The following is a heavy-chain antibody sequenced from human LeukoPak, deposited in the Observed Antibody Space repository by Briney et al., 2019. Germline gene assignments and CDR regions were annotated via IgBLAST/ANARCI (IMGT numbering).Heavy chain of an antibody. Sequence: GGSLRLSCAASGFTFSSYEMNWVRQAPGKGLEWVSYISSSGTTIYYADSVKGRFTISRDNAKNSLYLQMNSLRAEDTAVYYCARLITMIGADYWGQGTLVTVSS. D-gene: IGHD3-22*01. CDR2: ISSSGTTI. CDR3: ARLITMIGADY. J-gene: IGHJ4*02. V-gene: IGHV3-48*03. CDR1: GFTFSSYE.